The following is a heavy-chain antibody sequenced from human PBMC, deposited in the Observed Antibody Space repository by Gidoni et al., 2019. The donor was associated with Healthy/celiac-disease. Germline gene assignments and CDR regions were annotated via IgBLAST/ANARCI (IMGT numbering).Heavy chain of an antibody. CDR2: IKHSGST. CDR1: GGSFSGYY. CDR3: ASGYYRDY. D-gene: IGHD3-22*01. J-gene: IGHJ4*02. Sequence: QVQLQQWGAGLLKPSETLSLTCAVYGGSFSGYYWSWIRQHPGKGLEWIGEIKHSGSTNYNPSLKSRVTISVDTSKNQFSLKLSSVTAADTAVYYCASGYYRDYWGQGTLVTVSS. V-gene: IGHV4-34*01.